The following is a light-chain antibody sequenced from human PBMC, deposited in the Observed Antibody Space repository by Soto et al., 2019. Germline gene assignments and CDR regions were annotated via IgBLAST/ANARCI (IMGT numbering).Light chain of an antibody. Sequence: QLVLTQSSSASASLGSSVKLTCTLSSGHSSYIIAWHQQQPGKAPRYLMKLEGSGSYNKGSGVPDRFSGSSSGADRHLTISNLHSEDEDEYYCETWARNTPVVFAGGTQLTAL. CDR3: ETWARNTPVV. CDR1: SGHSSYI. J-gene: IGLJ2*01. CDR2: LEGSGSY. V-gene: IGLV4-60*03.